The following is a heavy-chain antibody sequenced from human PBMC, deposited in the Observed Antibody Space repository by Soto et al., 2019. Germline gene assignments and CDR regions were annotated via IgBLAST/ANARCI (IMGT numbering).Heavy chain of an antibody. Sequence: ASVKVSCKASGGTFSSYAISWVRQAPGQGLEWMGGIIPIFGTANYAQKFQGRVTITADESTSTAYMELSSLRSEDTAVYYCARVPNRGNRGYFDYWGQGTLVTV. J-gene: IGHJ4*02. D-gene: IGHD2-15*01. CDR2: IIPIFGTA. CDR1: GGTFSSYA. V-gene: IGHV1-69*13. CDR3: ARVPNRGNRGYFDY.